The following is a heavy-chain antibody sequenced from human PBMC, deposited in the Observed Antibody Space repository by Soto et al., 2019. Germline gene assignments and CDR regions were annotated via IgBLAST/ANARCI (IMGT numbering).Heavy chain of an antibody. V-gene: IGHV4-34*01. Sequence: SETLSLTCAVYGGSFSGYYWSWIRQPPGKGLEWIGEINHSGSTNYNPSLKSRVTISVDRSKNQFSLKLSSVTAADTAVYYCARGAFFPYYYGSGTRQRGFDYWGQGTLVTVSS. CDR2: INHSGST. CDR3: ARGAFFPYYYGSGTRQRGFDY. CDR1: GGSFSGYY. D-gene: IGHD3-10*01. J-gene: IGHJ4*02.